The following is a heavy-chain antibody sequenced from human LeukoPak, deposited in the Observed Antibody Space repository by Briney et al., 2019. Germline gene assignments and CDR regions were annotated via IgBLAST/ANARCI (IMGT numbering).Heavy chain of an antibody. CDR1: GGSISSYY. Sequence: SETLSLTCTVSGGSISSYYWSWIRQPPGKGLEWLGYIYYSGSTNYNPSLKSRVTISVDTSKNQLSLKLSSVTAADTAVYFCARSGGLWLLTYYFDYWGQGTLVTVSS. V-gene: IGHV4-59*12. CDR3: ARSGGLWLLTYYFDY. J-gene: IGHJ4*02. D-gene: IGHD3-22*01. CDR2: IYYSGST.